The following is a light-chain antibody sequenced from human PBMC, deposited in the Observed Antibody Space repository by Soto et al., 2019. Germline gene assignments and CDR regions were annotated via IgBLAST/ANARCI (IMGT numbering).Light chain of an antibody. CDR2: EVT. J-gene: IGLJ2*01. CDR3: SSYTYASTVI. CDR1: SDDVGGYNY. V-gene: IGLV2-14*01. Sequence: QSALTQPASVSGSPGQSITISCTGTSDDVGGYNYVSWYQQHPGKAPKVIIYEVTYRPSGVSNRFSGSKSGNTSSLTISGLQAEDEDDYYCSSYTYASTVIFGGGTKLTVL.